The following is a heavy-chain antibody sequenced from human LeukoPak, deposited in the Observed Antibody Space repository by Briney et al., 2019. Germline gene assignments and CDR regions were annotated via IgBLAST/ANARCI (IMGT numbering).Heavy chain of an antibody. CDR2: ISWDGGST. J-gene: IGHJ4*02. V-gene: IGHV3-43D*04. Sequence: QPGGSLRLSCAASGFTFGDYVMHWVRHTPAKGLEWVSLISWDGGSTSYADFVKGRFTISRDKSKNSLYLQMNTLRPEDTALYYCAKDRDYYFEYWGQGTPVTVSS. D-gene: IGHD3/OR15-3a*01. CDR1: GFTFGDYV. CDR3: AKDRDYYFEY.